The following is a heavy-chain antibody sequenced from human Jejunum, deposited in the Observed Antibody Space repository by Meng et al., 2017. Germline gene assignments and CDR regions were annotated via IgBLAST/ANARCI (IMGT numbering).Heavy chain of an antibody. Sequence: GESLKISCAASGFTFSSYNLHWVRQAPGTGMEWVALIWYDGGDKRYADSVKSRFTISRDNSKNTLYLQMNSLRAEDTSVYYCAREDTTGEGAFDIWGQGTMVTVSS. V-gene: IGHV3-33*01. CDR2: IWYDGGDK. CDR3: AREDTTGEGAFDI. J-gene: IGHJ3*02. D-gene: IGHD1-1*01. CDR1: GFTFSSYN.